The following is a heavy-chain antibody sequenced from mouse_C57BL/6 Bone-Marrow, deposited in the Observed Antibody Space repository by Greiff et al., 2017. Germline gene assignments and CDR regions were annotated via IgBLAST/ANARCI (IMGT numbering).Heavy chain of an antibody. V-gene: IGHV14-4*01. J-gene: IGHJ3*01. D-gene: IGHD1-1*01. CDR1: GFNIKDDD. CDR2: IDTENGDT. CDR3: TCYGSGAY. Sequence: VQLQQSGAELVRPGASVKLSCTASGFNIKDDDMHWVKQRPEQGLEWIGWIDTENGDTEYASTFPGKATITANTSSNTAYLQLSSLTSEDTAVYYCTCYGSGAYWGRGTLVTVSA.